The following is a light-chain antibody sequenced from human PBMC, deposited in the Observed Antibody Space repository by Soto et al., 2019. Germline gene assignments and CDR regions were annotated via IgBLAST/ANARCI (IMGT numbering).Light chain of an antibody. J-gene: IGLJ1*01. V-gene: IGLV2-8*01. Sequence: QSALTQPPSASGSPGQSVAISCTGTSRDVGGQNYVSWYQQHPGKAPKLIIYAVSNRPSGVPDRFSGSKSGNTASLTISGLRAEDEADYYCCSHAGNNNCVFGTGTKVTVL. CDR3: CSHAGNNNCV. CDR2: AVS. CDR1: SRDVGGQNY.